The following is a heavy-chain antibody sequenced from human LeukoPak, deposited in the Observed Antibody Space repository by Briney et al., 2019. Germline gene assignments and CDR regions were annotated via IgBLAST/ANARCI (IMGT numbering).Heavy chain of an antibody. CDR1: GGTFSSYA. Sequence: GSSVKVSCKASGGTFSSYAISWVRQAPGQGLEWMGGIIPIFGTANYAQKFQGRVTITADESTSTAYMELSSLRSEDTAVYHCAGTYDSRNGYFDYWGQGTLVTVSS. J-gene: IGHJ4*02. CDR3: AGTYDSRNGYFDY. V-gene: IGHV1-69*01. D-gene: IGHD3-22*01. CDR2: IIPIFGTA.